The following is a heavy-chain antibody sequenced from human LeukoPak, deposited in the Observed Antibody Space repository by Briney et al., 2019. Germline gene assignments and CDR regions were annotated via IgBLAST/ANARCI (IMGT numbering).Heavy chain of an antibody. CDR3: ARALPGYCSGGSCPFDY. CDR2: IYYSGST. V-gene: IGHV4-59*01. Sequence: PLETLSLTCTVSGGSISSYYWSWIRQPPGKGLEWIGYIYYSGSTNYNPSLKSRVTISVDTSKNQFSLKLSSVTAADTAVYYCARALPGYCSGGSCPFDYWGQGTLVTVSS. D-gene: IGHD2-15*01. CDR1: GGSISSYY. J-gene: IGHJ4*02.